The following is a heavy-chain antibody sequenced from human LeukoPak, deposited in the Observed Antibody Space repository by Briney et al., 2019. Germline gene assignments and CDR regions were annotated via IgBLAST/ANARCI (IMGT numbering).Heavy chain of an antibody. CDR1: GYTFINYG. CDR3: ASVSTNSRVAGYDPQWYFDL. V-gene: IGHV1-18*04. CDR2: ISAYNGNT. Sequence: ASVKVSCKASGYTFINYGFSWVRQAPGQGLEWMGWISAYNGNTNYLQKFQGRVTMTTDTSTNTVYMGLRSLRSDDTAVYYCASVSTNSRVAGYDPQWYFDLWGRGTPVTVSP. D-gene: IGHD5-12*01. J-gene: IGHJ2*01.